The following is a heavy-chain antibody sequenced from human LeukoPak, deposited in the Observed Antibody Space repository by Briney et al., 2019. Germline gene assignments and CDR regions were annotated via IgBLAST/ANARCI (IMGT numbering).Heavy chain of an antibody. Sequence: SETLSLTCTVSGGSISSSPYYWGWIRQPPGKGLEWIGSIYYSGTTHYSPSLESRVTISVDTSKNQFSLKLASVTAADTAVYYCARSRSRPLLPPLPKSQYYFDYWGQGTLVTVSS. CDR3: ARSRSRPLLPPLPKSQYYFDY. J-gene: IGHJ4*02. D-gene: IGHD2-21*01. CDR1: GGSISSSPYY. V-gene: IGHV4-39*07. CDR2: IYYSGTT.